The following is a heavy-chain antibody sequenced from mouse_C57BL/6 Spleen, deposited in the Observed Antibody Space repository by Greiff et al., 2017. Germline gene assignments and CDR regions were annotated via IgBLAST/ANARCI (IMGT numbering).Heavy chain of an antibody. Sequence: DVKLQESGAELVKPGASVKLSCTASGFNIKDYYMHWVKQRTEQGLEWIGRIDPEDGETKYDPKFQGKATIKADTSSNTAYLQLSSLTSEDTAVYYCARGYFDVWGTGTTVTVSS. CDR3: ARGYFDV. CDR2: IDPEDGET. J-gene: IGHJ1*03. V-gene: IGHV14-2*01. CDR1: GFNIKDYY.